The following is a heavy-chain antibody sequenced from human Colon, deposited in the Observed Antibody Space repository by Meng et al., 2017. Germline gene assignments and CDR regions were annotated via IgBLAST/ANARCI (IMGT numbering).Heavy chain of an antibody. CDR2: IKEDGSDQ. D-gene: IGHD5-12*01. CDR1: GFTFSTYW. V-gene: IGHV3-7*01. CDR3: ARDSSGYDY. J-gene: IGHJ4*02. Sequence: GESLKTSCAASGFTFSTYWMSWVRQAPGKGLEWVANIKEDGSDQYYVDSVKGRFTISRDNAKNSLYLQMNSLRAEDTAVYYCARDSSGYDYWGQGTLVTVSS.